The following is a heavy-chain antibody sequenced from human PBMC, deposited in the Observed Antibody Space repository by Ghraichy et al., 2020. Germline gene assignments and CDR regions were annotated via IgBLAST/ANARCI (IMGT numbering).Heavy chain of an antibody. Sequence: GGSLRLSCAASGFTFSSYGMHWVRQAPGKGLEWVAFIRYDGSNKYYADSVKGRFTISRDNSKNTLYLQMNSLRAEDTAVYYCAKSGYYYDSSGYHMSYWGQGTLVTVSS. CDR1: GFTFSSYG. V-gene: IGHV3-30*02. CDR3: AKSGYYYDSSGYHMSY. D-gene: IGHD3-22*01. CDR2: IRYDGSNK. J-gene: IGHJ4*02.